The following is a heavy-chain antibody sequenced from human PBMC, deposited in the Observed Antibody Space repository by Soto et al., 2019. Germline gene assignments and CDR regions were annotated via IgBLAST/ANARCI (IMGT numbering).Heavy chain of an antibody. V-gene: IGHV6-1*01. CDR2: TYYRSKWYN. Sequence: PSQTLSLTCAISGDSVSSTGAAWNWIRQSPSRALEWLGRTYYRSKWYNDYAVSVKSRININPDTSKSQFSLQLNSVTPEDTAVYYCARDKHDYFNRGIGFDTWGQGILVTVSS. CDR3: ARDKHDYFNRGIGFDT. CDR1: GDSVSSTGAA. J-gene: IGHJ5*02. D-gene: IGHD3-16*01.